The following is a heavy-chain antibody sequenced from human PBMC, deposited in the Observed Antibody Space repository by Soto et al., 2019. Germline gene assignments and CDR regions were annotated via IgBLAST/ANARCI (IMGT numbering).Heavy chain of an antibody. J-gene: IGHJ5*02. D-gene: IGHD3-22*01. CDR3: AREGDSSGYLNWFDP. CDR2: IIPIFGTA. CDR1: GGTFSSYA. V-gene: IGHV1-69*06. Sequence: ASVKVSCKASGGTFSSYAISWVRQAPGQGLEWMGGIIPIFGTANYAQKFQGRVTITADKSTSTAYMELSSLRSEDTAVYYCAREGDSSGYLNWFDPWGQGTLVTVSS.